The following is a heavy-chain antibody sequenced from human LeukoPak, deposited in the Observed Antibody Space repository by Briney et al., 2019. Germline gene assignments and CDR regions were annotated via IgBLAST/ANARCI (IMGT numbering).Heavy chain of an antibody. Sequence: GGSLRLSCAASGFTFSSYTMNWVRLAPGKGLEWVSSISRSNIYKYYADSVKGRFTISRDNAKNSLYLQMNSLRAEDTAVYYCAKDDRIQTRRYSYNYWGQGTLVTVSS. CDR3: AKDDRIQTRRYSYNY. J-gene: IGHJ4*02. D-gene: IGHD5-18*01. CDR2: ISRSNIYK. V-gene: IGHV3-21*04. CDR1: GFTFSSYT.